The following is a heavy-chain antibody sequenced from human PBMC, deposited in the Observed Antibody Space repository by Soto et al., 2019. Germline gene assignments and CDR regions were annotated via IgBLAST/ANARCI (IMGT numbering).Heavy chain of an antibody. J-gene: IGHJ4*02. CDR2: ISAYNGNT. CDR3: ARRSRHYYGSGSYYPFIY. V-gene: IGHV1-18*01. CDR1: GYTFTSYG. D-gene: IGHD3-10*01. Sequence: ASVKVSCKASGYTFTSYGISWVRQAPGQGLEWMGWISAYNGNTNYAQKLQGRVTMTTDTSTSTAYMELRSLRSDDTAVYYCARRSRHYYGSGSYYPFIYWGQGTLVTVSS.